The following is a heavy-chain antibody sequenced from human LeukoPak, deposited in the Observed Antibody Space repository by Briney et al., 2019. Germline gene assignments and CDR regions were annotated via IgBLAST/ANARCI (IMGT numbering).Heavy chain of an antibody. J-gene: IGHJ4*02. CDR2: INAGNGNT. D-gene: IGHD3-3*01. CDR1: GYTFTGYY. CDR3: ARPRTNYDFWSGYYF. Sequence: ASVKVSCKASGYTFTGYYMHWVRQAPGQRLEWMGWINAGNGNTKYSQEFQGRVTITRDTSASTAYMELSSLRSEDMAVYYCARPRTNYDFWSGYYFWGQGTLVTVSS. V-gene: IGHV1-3*03.